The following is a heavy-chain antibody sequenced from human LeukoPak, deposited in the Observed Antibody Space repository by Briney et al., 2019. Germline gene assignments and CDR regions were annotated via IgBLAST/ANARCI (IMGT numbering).Heavy chain of an antibody. J-gene: IGHJ4*02. CDR1: GFTFGSYD. CDR3: ARPKDWTFDY. V-gene: IGHV3-33*01. Sequence: PGRSLRLSCAASGFTFGSYDMHWVRQAPGKGLEWVAVIWYDGSNKYCADSVKGRFTISRDISKNTLYLQMNSLRAEDTAVYYCARPKDWTFDYWGQGTLVTVSS. CDR2: IWYDGSNK. D-gene: IGHD3/OR15-3a*01.